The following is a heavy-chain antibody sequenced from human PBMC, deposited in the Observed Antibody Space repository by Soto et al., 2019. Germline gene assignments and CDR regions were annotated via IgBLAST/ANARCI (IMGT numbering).Heavy chain of an antibody. CDR2: IYYSGST. CDR3: ARVVVERGDYYYYGMDV. J-gene: IGHJ6*02. D-gene: IGHD2-2*01. V-gene: IGHV4-39*07. Sequence: SEMLSLTCTVSGGSISSSSYYWGWIRQPPGKGLEWIGSIYYSGSTNYNPSLKSRVTISVDTSKNQFSLKLSSVTAADTAVYYCARVVVERGDYYYYGMDVWGQGTTVTVSS. CDR1: GGSISSSSYY.